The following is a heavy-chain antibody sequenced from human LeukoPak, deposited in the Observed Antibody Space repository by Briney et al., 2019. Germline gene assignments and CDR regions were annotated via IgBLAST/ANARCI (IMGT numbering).Heavy chain of an antibody. J-gene: IGHJ6*02. CDR1: GYIFTSYV. D-gene: IGHD5-12*01. Sequence: ASVKVSCKTSGYIFTSYVIIWVRQSTGQALEWMGRIIAYNGNTDYAQKLQGRVTMTRNTSTSTVYMELRNLTSDDTAVYFCARAKVAPHPFYYSAMDVWGQGTRVTVSS. CDR3: ARAKVAPHPFYYSAMDV. CDR2: IIAYNGNT. V-gene: IGHV1-18*01.